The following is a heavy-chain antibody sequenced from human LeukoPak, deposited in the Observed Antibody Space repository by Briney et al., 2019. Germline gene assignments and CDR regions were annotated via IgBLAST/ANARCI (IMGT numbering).Heavy chain of an antibody. CDR1: GYSVTNYW. D-gene: IGHD1-26*01. J-gene: IGHJ4*02. V-gene: IGHV5-51*01. CDR2: IYPGDSDT. CDR3: ARGSIMGATRNYLDY. Sequence: GESLKISCKASGYSVTNYWIGWVRQMPGKGLEWMGIIYPGDSDTRYSPSFQGQVTISADKSNSTAYLQWSNLKASDTAMYYCARGSIMGATRNYLDYWGQGTLVTVSS.